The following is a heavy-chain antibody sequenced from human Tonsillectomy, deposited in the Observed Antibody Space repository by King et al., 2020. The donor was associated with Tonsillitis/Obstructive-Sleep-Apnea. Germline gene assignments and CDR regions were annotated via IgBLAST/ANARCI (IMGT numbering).Heavy chain of an antibody. CDR2: IKSYGRRT. CDR3: ARVPRTGYYYYMDV. CDR1: GCTFSTYW. Sequence: VQLVESGGGLVQPGGSLRLSCAASGCTFSTYWMHCDRQVPGKGLVWVSRIKSYGRRTDYADSGKDRFTISRDNAKNTLYLQMNSLSAEDTAVYYCARVPRTGYYYYMDVWGKGTTVTVSS. J-gene: IGHJ6*03. V-gene: IGHV3-74*01. D-gene: IGHD3/OR15-3a*01.